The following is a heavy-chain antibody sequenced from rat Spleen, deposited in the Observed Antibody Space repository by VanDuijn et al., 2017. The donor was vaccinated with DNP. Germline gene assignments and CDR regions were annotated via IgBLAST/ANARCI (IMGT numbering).Heavy chain of an antibody. Sequence: EVQLQESGPGLVKPSQSLSLTCSVTGYSITSNYWGWIRKFPGNRMEWIGLISYSGSTSYSPSLKSRISITRDTSKNQFFLQVNSVDTEDTATYYCASGPFGHNYFDYWGQGVMVTVSS. CDR3: ASGPFGHNYFDY. V-gene: IGHV3-1*01. CDR1: GYSITSNY. CDR2: ISYSGST. J-gene: IGHJ2*01. D-gene: IGHD4-3*01.